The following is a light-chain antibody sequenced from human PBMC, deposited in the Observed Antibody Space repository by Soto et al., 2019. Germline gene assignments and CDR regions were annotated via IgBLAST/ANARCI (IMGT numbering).Light chain of an antibody. CDR1: QSVSSD. V-gene: IGKV3-15*01. J-gene: IGKJ4*01. Sequence: EILMTQSPATLSVSPGERATLSCRASQSVSSDLAWYQQKPGQAPRLLIYGASTRATGMPARFSGSGSGTEFTLTIGSLQSEDFAVYYCQQYSDWPLTFGGGTKLEIK. CDR2: GAS. CDR3: QQYSDWPLT.